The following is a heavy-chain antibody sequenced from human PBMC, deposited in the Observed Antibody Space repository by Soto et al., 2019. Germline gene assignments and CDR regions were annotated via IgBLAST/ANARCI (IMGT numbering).Heavy chain of an antibody. CDR2: INAGNGNT. V-gene: IGHV1-3*01. CDR3: ASPVDYDILTGYPPYYYYYGMDV. J-gene: IGHJ6*02. Sequence: ASVKVTCKDSVYTNTSNAMHWVRQATGQRLEWIGWINAGNGNTKYSQKFQGRVTITRDTSASTAYMELSSLRSEDTAVYYCASPVDYDILTGYPPYYYYYGMDVWGQGTTVTVSS. D-gene: IGHD3-9*01. CDR1: VYTNTSNA.